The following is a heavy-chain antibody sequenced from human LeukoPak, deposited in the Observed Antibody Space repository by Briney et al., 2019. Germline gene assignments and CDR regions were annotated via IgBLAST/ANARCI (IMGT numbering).Heavy chain of an antibody. Sequence: PSETLSLTCAVSGHSISTGYYWGWIRQPPGKGLEWIGSMSHNRGTYYNPSLKSRVTISMDTSKDQISLRLTSVTAADTAVYYCASYYASGVSAYNYYGMDVWGKGTTVTVSS. V-gene: IGHV4-38-2*01. J-gene: IGHJ6*04. D-gene: IGHD3-10*01. CDR3: ASYYASGVSAYNYYGMDV. CDR2: MSHNRGT. CDR1: GHSISTGYY.